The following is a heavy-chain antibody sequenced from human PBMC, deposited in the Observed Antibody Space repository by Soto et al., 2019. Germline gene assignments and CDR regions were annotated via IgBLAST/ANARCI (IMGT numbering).Heavy chain of an antibody. J-gene: IGHJ5*02. CDR3: ARDRPSYDILTGYSPNWFDP. CDR1: GFTFSSYS. Sequence: GGSLRLSCAASGFTFSSYSMNWVRQAPGKGLEWVSSISSSSSYIYYADSVKGRFTISRDNAKNSLYLQMNSLRAEDTAVYYCARDRPSYDILTGYSPNWFDPWGQGTLVTVSS. V-gene: IGHV3-21*01. D-gene: IGHD3-9*01. CDR2: ISSSSSYI.